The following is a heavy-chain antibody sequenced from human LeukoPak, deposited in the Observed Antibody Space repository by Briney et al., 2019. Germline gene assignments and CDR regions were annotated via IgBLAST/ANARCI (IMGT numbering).Heavy chain of an antibody. CDR2: IIPIFGTA. D-gene: IGHD3-9*01. CDR3: ARGRQRYSNWFDP. CDR1: GGTFSSYA. Sequence: SVKVSCKASGGTFSSYAIRWVRQAPGQGLEWMGGIIPIFGTANYAQKFQGRVTITADESTSTAYMELSSLRSEDTAVYYCARGRQRYSNWFDPWGQGTLVTVSS. J-gene: IGHJ5*02. V-gene: IGHV1-69*13.